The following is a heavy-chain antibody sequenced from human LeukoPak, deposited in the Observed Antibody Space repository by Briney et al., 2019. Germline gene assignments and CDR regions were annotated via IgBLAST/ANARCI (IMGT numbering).Heavy chain of an antibody. CDR2: IYTGGTT. J-gene: IGHJ4*02. Sequence: PGGSLRLSCAASGFIVSNNYMNWVRQAPGKGLEWVSTIYTGGTTFYADSVQGRFTIYRDNSKNTLYLQTNSLRAEDTAVYYCANIGDLTGASLGGFDYWGQGTLVTVSS. V-gene: IGHV3-66*01. CDR3: ANIGDLTGASLGGFDY. CDR1: GFIVSNNY. D-gene: IGHD1-20*01.